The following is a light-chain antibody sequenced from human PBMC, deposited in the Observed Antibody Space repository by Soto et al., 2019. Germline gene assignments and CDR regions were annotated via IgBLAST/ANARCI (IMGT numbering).Light chain of an antibody. CDR2: AAY. V-gene: IGKV1-39*01. CDR1: QNIGSW. CDR3: KQSYSTPRT. Sequence: DIQMTQSPSTLSASVGDRVNMTCRASQNIGSWVAWYQQKPGKAPKLLIYAAYSLQSGVPSRFSGSGSGTDFTLTISSLQPEDFATYYCKQSYSTPRTFGQGTKVDIK. J-gene: IGKJ1*01.